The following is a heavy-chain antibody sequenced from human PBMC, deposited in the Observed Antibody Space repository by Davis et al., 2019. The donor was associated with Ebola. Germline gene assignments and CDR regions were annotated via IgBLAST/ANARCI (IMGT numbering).Heavy chain of an antibody. J-gene: IGHJ4*02. CDR2: IRSKANSYAT. CDR3: ARDTWAEGILDY. Sequence: GESLKISCAASGFTFSGSAMHWVRQASGKGLEWVGRIRSKANSYATAYAASVKGRFTISRDDSKNTAYLQMNSLRAEDTAVYYCARDTWAEGILDYWGQGTLVTVSS. V-gene: IGHV3-73*01. CDR1: GFTFSGSA. D-gene: IGHD1-14*01.